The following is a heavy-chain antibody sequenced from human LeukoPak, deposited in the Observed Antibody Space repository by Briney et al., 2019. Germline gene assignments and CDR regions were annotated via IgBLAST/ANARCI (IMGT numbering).Heavy chain of an antibody. J-gene: IGHJ4*02. CDR1: GFTFSDYY. CDR3: ARESVLYYYGSGSRLRWVDY. D-gene: IGHD3-10*01. Sequence: GGSLRLSCAASGFTFSDYYMSWIRQAPGKGLEWVSYISSSGSTIYYADSVKGRFTISRDNAKNSLYLQMNSLRAEDTAVYYCARESVLYYYGSGSRLRWVDYWGQGTLVAVSS. CDR2: ISSSGSTI. V-gene: IGHV3-11*01.